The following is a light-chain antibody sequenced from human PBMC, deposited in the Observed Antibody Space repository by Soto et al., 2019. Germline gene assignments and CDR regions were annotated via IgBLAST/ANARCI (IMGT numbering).Light chain of an antibody. V-gene: IGLV1-40*01. Sequence: VLTQPPSVSGAPGQRVTISCTGSSSNIGAAYDVHWYQQLPGAAPKLLIFVNSNRPSGVPDRFSGSKSGTSASLAITGLQAEDEADYYCSSFTSGSTPCFGSGTKVTVL. CDR1: SSNIGAAYD. CDR2: VNS. CDR3: SSFTSGSTPC. J-gene: IGLJ1*01.